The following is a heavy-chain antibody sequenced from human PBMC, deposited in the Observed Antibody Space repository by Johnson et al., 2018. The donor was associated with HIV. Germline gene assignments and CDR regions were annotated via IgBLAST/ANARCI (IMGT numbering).Heavy chain of an antibody. V-gene: IGHV3-23*03. D-gene: IGHD2-21*01. Sequence: VQLVESGGGLVQPGGSLRLSCAASGFTFSSYAMSWVRQAPGKGLEWVSVIYSGGSTYYADSVQGRFTISRDNSRNTLYLQMNSLRVEDTAVYYCAKGRWCGTDDAFDIWGHGTMVTVSS. CDR1: GFTFSSYA. CDR3: AKGRWCGTDDAFDI. CDR2: IYSGGST. J-gene: IGHJ3*02.